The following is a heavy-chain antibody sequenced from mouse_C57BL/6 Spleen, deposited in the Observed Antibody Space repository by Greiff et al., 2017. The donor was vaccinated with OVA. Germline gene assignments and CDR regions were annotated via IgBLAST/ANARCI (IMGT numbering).Heavy chain of an antibody. CDR1: GYTFTSYW. CDR2: IDPSDSET. V-gene: IGHV1-52*01. CDR3: ARGGLYGNYPYYAMDY. D-gene: IGHD2-1*01. Sequence: VKLQQPGAELVRPGSSVKLSCKASGYTFTSYWMHWVKQRPIQGLEWIGNIDPSDSETHYNQKFKDKATLTVDKSSSTAYMQLSSLTSEDSAVYYCARGGLYGNYPYYAMDYWGQGTSVTVSS. J-gene: IGHJ4*01.